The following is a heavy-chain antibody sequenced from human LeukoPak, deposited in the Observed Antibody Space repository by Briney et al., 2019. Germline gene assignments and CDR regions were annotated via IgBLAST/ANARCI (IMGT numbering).Heavy chain of an antibody. D-gene: IGHD5-24*01. V-gene: IGHV3-30*18. CDR2: ISYDGSNK. J-gene: IGHJ4*02. CDR3: AKGGDGYTLIDY. Sequence: GGSLRLSCAASGFTFSSYGMHWVRQAPGKGLEWVAVISYDGSNKYYADSVKGRFTISRDNSKNTLYLQMNSLRAEDTAVYYCAKGGDGYTLIDYWGQGTLVTVSS. CDR1: GFTFSSYG.